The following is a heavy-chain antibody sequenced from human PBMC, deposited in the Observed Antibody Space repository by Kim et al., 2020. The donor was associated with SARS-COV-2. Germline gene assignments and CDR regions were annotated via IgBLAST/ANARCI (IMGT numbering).Heavy chain of an antibody. J-gene: IGHJ6*02. CDR3: ARGQTTSTISYGMDV. Sequence: GGSLRLSCAASGFIFSSYGMHWVRQAPGKGLEWVALIWYDGVSKYYADSVKGRFTISRDNSKNMLDLQMNSLRVEDTAVYYCARGQTTSTISYGMDVWGQGTTVTVSS. CDR1: GFIFSSYG. CDR2: IWYDGVSK. V-gene: IGHV3-33*01. D-gene: IGHD3-9*01.